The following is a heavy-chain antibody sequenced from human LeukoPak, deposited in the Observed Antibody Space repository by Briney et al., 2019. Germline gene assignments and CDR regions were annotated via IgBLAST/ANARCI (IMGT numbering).Heavy chain of an antibody. CDR3: AKEHLGIPRRPDY. CDR2: ISGSGGST. Sequence: ETLSLTCTVSGGSISSYYWSWIRQPPGKGLEWVSAISGSGGSTYYADSVKGRFTISRDNSKNTLYLQMNSLRAEDTAVYYCAKEHLGIPRRPDYWGQGTLVTVSS. J-gene: IGHJ4*02. V-gene: IGHV3-23*01. D-gene: IGHD7-27*01. CDR1: GGSISSYY.